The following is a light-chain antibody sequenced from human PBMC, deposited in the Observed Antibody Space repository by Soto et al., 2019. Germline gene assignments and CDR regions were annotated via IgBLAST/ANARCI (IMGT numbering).Light chain of an antibody. V-gene: IGLV2-14*01. CDR3: NSYTGSSPLYV. CDR2: EVS. J-gene: IGLJ1*01. Sequence: QSVLTQPPSVSAAPGQKVTISCSGSSSNIGNNYVSWYQHHPGKAPKLIIYEVSNRPSGVSNRFTGSKSGNTASLTISGLQAEDEADYYCNSYTGSSPLYVFGTGTKLTVL. CDR1: SSNIGNNY.